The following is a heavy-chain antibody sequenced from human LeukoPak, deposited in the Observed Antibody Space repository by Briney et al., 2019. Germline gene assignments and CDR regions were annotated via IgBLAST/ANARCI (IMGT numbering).Heavy chain of an antibody. CDR1: GYTFTDYF. D-gene: IGHD1-26*01. J-gene: IGHJ4*02. V-gene: IGHV1-2*02. CDR2: ITPNSGDT. Sequence: ASVEVSCKASGYTFTDYFMHWVRQAPGQGLEWMGWITPNSGDTNYAQKFQGRVTMTRDTSTSTVYMELSSLRSEDTAVYYCARVDGSYYSLSDYFDYWGQGTLVTVSS. CDR3: ARVDGSYYSLSDYFDY.